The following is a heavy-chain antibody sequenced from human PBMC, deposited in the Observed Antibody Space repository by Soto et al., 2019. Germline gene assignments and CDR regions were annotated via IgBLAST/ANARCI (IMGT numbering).Heavy chain of an antibody. D-gene: IGHD3-9*01. CDR2: ISAYNGNT. CDR3: ARDDTDYDMGPQIDY. Sequence: ASVKVSCKASGYTFTSYGISWVRQAPGQGLEWMGWISAYNGNTNYAQKLQGRVTMTTDTSTSTAYMELRSLRSDDTAVYYCARDDTDYDMGPQIDYWGQGTLVTVSS. J-gene: IGHJ4*02. V-gene: IGHV1-18*01. CDR1: GYTFTSYG.